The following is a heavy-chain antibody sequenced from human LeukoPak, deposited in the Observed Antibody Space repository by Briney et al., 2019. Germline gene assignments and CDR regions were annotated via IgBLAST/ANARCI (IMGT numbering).Heavy chain of an antibody. J-gene: IGHJ4*02. CDR3: ARGLEAAAGIYFDY. CDR2: IYYSGST. CDR1: GGSISSYY. Sequence: PSETLFLTCTVSGGSISSYYWSWIRQPPGKGLEWIGYIYYSGSTNYNPSLKSRATISVDTSKNQFSLKLSSVTAADTAVYYCARGLEAAAGIYFDYWGQGTLVTVSS. D-gene: IGHD6-13*01. V-gene: IGHV4-59*12.